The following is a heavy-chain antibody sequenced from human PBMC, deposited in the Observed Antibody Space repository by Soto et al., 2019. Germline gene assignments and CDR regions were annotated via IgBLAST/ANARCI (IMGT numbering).Heavy chain of an antibody. D-gene: IGHD3-10*01. Sequence: GGSLRLSCAASGFTFSSYTMNWVRQTPEKGLEWVSSITTSSNYIHYAESVKGRFTVSRDNAKNSLYLQMQTLRAEDTAVYFCARGYFDYWGQGALVTVSS. CDR3: ARGYFDY. CDR2: ITTSSNYI. J-gene: IGHJ4*02. V-gene: IGHV3-21*01. CDR1: GFTFSSYT.